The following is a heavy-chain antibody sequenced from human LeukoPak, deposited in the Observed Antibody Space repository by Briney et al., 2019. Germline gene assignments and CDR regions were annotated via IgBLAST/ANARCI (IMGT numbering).Heavy chain of an antibody. CDR1: GGSISSSSYY. CDR3: ARVLVRGTTPTIDY. CDR2: IYYSGST. V-gene: IGHV4-39*07. J-gene: IGHJ4*02. D-gene: IGHD3-10*01. Sequence: PSETLSLTCTVSGGSISSSSYYWGWIRQPPGKGLEWIGSIYYSGSTNYNPSLKSRVTISVDTSKNQFSLKLSSVTAADTAVYYCARVLVRGTTPTIDYWGQGTLVTVSS.